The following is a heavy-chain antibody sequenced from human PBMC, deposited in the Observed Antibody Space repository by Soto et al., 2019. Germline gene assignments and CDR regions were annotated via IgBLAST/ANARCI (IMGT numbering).Heavy chain of an antibody. D-gene: IGHD5-18*01. CDR2: ITDIGST. V-gene: IGHV4-61*01. CDR1: GGSVSSGSYF. J-gene: IGHJ4*02. Sequence: SETLSLTCAVSGGSVSSGSYFWTWIRQPPGKRLEWIGYITDIGSTSYNPSLNSRVTILTDTTKNLFSLNLRSVTAADTAVYYCARQRVAPAQYYLDFWGQGIPVTVSS. CDR3: ARQRVAPAQYYLDF.